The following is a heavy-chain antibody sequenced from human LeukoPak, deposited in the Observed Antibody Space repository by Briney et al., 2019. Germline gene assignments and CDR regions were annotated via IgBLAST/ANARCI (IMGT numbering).Heavy chain of an antibody. Sequence: SETLSLTCTVSGGSISSYYWSWIRQPPGKGLEWIGYIYYSGSTNYNPSLKSRVTISVDTSKNQFSLKLSSVTAADTAVYYCARALYYDRYYYMDVWGKGTTVTVSS. CDR2: IYYSGST. CDR1: GGSISSYY. CDR3: ARALYYDRYYYMDV. D-gene: IGHD3-3*01. J-gene: IGHJ6*03. V-gene: IGHV4-59*01.